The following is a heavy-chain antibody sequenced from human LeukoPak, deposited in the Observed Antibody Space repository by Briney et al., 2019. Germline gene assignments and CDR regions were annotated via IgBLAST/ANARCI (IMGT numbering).Heavy chain of an antibody. V-gene: IGHV1-69*11. CDR1: GGVFTTYA. CDR2: IIPFLGTT. D-gene: IGHD2-21*02. J-gene: IGHJ6*02. Sequence: GASVKVSCKASGGVFTTYAISWVRQAPGQGLEWMGSIIPFLGTTNYAQKFQGRVTITADEPTRTAYMELTYVRSDDTAVYYCAREELSCGGDCHYNGLDVWGQGTTVTVSS. CDR3: AREELSCGGDCHYNGLDV.